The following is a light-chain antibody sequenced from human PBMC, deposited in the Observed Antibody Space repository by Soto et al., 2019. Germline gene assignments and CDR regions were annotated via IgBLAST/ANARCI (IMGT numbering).Light chain of an antibody. J-gene: IGLJ2*01. Sequence: QSVLTQPPSASWTPGQRVTISCSGSSSNIGSSTVNWYQQLPGTAPKLLIYHSNQRPSGVPDRFSGSKYGTSASLAISGLQSEDETHYYCATWYGSLSGVVFGGGTKLTGL. CDR1: SSNIGSST. CDR2: HSN. V-gene: IGLV1-44*01. CDR3: ATWYGSLSGVV.